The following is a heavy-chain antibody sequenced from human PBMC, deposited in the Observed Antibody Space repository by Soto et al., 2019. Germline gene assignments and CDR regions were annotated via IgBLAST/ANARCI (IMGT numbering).Heavy chain of an antibody. D-gene: IGHD6-13*01. CDR1: GFTFSSYW. CDR3: ARVSIAAAASDY. J-gene: IGHJ4*02. V-gene: IGHV3-7*01. Sequence: EVQLVESGGGLVQPGGSLRLSCAASGFTFSSYWMSWVRQAPGKGLEWVANIKQDGSERYYVDSVKGRFTISRDNAKNSLYLQMNSLRAEDAAVYYCARVSIAAAASDYWGQGTLVTVSS. CDR2: IKQDGSER.